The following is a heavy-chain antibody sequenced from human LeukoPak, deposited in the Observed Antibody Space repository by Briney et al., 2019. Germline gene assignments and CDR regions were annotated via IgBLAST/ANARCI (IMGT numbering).Heavy chain of an antibody. CDR3: ARGSPPFQH. J-gene: IGHJ1*01. Sequence: GGSLRLSCAASGFTFSNYDMHWVRQATGQGLEWVSGIGTAGDTYYAGSVKGRFTISRENAKNSLYLQMRSLRAGDTAVYYCARGSPPFQHWGQGTLVTVSS. D-gene: IGHD3-10*01. CDR2: IGTAGDT. CDR1: GFTFSNYD. V-gene: IGHV3-13*01.